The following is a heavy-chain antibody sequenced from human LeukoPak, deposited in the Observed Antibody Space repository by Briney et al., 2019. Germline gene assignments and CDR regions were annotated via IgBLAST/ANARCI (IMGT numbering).Heavy chain of an antibody. CDR2: ISSSSSYI. CDR1: GFTFSSYS. D-gene: IGHD1-26*01. J-gene: IGHJ4*02. CDR3: ARRYSGSYSPIDY. V-gene: IGHV3-21*01. Sequence: GGSLRLSCAASGFTFSSYSMNWVRQAPGKGLEWVSSISSSSSYIYYADSVKGRFTISRDNAKNSLYLQMNSLRAEDTAVYYCARRYSGSYSPIDYWGQGTLVTVSS.